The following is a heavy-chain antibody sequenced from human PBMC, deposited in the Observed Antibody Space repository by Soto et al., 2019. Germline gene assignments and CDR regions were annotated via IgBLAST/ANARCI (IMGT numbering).Heavy chain of an antibody. V-gene: IGHV3-30*18. CDR3: AKSVYNWNDGFLDY. D-gene: IGHD1-1*01. Sequence: QVQLVESGGGVVQPWRSLRLSCAASGFTFSTYGMHWVRQAPGKGLEWVAVISYDGNNKYYADSVKGRFTISRDNSKNTLYLQMSSLRAEDTAVYYCAKSVYNWNDGFLDYWGQGTLVTVSS. CDR2: ISYDGNNK. CDR1: GFTFSTYG. J-gene: IGHJ4*02.